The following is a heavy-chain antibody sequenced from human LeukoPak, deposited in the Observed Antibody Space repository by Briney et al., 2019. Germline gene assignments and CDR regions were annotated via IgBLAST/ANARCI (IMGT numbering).Heavy chain of an antibody. CDR1: GFTFSSYS. D-gene: IGHD2-21*02. Sequence: GGSLRLSCAASGFTFSSYSMNWVRQAPGQGLEWVSSISSSSSYIYYADSVKGRFTISRDNAKNSLYLQMNSLRAEDTAVYYCAREAGGDYASTLDYWGQGTLVTVSS. CDR2: ISSSSSYI. CDR3: AREAGGDYASTLDY. V-gene: IGHV3-21*01. J-gene: IGHJ4*02.